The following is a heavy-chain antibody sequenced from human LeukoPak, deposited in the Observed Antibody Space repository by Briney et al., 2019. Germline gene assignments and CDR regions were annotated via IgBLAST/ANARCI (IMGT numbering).Heavy chain of an antibody. CDR1: GYTFTSYD. D-gene: IGHD3-22*01. V-gene: IGHV1-8*03. CDR2: MNPNSGNT. CDR3: ARPIGRYYDSSGYSAAFDI. Sequence: ASVKVSCKASGYTFTSYDINWVRQATGQGLEWMGWMNPNSGNTGYAQKFQGRVTITRNTSISTAYMELSSLRSEDTAVYYCARPIGRYYDSSGYSAAFDIWGQGTMVTVSS. J-gene: IGHJ3*02.